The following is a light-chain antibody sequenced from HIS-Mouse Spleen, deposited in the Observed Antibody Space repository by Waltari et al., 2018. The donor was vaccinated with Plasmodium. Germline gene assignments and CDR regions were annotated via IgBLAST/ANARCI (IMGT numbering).Light chain of an antibody. CDR3: QQRSNWPRVLT. Sequence: IVLTQSPATLSLSPGESATLSCRASQSVSSYLAWYQQKPGQAPRLLIYDASNRATGIPARFSGSGSGTDFTLTISSLEPEDFAVYYCQQRSNWPRVLTFGGGTKVEIK. CDR1: QSVSSY. CDR2: DAS. V-gene: IGKV3-11*01. J-gene: IGKJ4*01.